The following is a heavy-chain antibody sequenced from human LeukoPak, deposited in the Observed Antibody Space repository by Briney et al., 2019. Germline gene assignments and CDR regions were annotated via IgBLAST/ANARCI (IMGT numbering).Heavy chain of an antibody. D-gene: IGHD6-13*01. Sequence: GGSLRLSCAASGFTFSSYAMSWVRQAPGKGLEWVSAISGSGGSTYYADSVKGRSTISRDNSKNTLYLQMNSLRAEDTAVYYCAKRRGRGIAAAGTFDYWGQGTLATVSS. CDR1: GFTFSSYA. J-gene: IGHJ4*02. CDR2: ISGSGGST. V-gene: IGHV3-23*01. CDR3: AKRRGRGIAAAGTFDY.